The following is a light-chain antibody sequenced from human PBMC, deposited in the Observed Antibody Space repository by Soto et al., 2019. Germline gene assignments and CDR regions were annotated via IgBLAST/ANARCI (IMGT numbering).Light chain of an antibody. CDR1: QSVSSN. V-gene: IGKV3-15*01. CDR2: GAS. CDR3: QQYNNRPPWT. Sequence: IVMRQSPATLSVSPGERATLSCRASQSVSSNLAWYQQKPGQAPRLLIYGASTRATGVPDRFSASGSGTEFTLTISSLQSEDFALYFCQQYNNRPPWTFGQGTRVEVK. J-gene: IGKJ1*01.